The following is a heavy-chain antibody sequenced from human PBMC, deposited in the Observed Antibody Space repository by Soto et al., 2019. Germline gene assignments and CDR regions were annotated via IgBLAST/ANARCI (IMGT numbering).Heavy chain of an antibody. CDR3: AKIVGGGSHHDAFDI. CDR1: GFTFRSYA. Sequence: EVQLLESGGGLVEPGGSLRLSCAASGFTFRSYAMTWVRQAPGKGLEWVSYTGGGGVSTYYADSVKGRFTSSRDDSKNTLYLQMNSLRAEDLSLYYCAKIVGGGSHHDAFDIWGQGTMVTVSS. D-gene: IGHD2-15*01. CDR2: TGGGGVST. J-gene: IGHJ3*02. V-gene: IGHV3-23*01.